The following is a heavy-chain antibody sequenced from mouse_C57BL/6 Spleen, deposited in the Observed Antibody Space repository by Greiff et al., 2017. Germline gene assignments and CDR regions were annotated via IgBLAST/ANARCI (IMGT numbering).Heavy chain of an antibody. Sequence: QVQLQQSGPELVKPGASVKISCKASGYAFSSSWMNWVKQRPGKGLEWIGRIYPGDGDTNYNGKFKGKATLTADTSSSAAYMQLSSLTSEDSAVYFCASLSGAVDYWGQGTTLTVSS. V-gene: IGHV1-82*01. D-gene: IGHD1-1*01. CDR2: IYPGDGDT. CDR3: ASLSGAVDY. J-gene: IGHJ2*01. CDR1: GYAFSSSW.